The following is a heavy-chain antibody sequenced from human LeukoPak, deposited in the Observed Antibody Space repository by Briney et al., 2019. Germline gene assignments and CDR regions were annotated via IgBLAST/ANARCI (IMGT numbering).Heavy chain of an antibody. CDR3: AREVITTGAFDI. CDR1: GFPVRSNY. D-gene: IGHD3-22*01. V-gene: IGHV3-53*01. CDR2: IYSGGST. Sequence: GSLRLSCAASGFPVRSNYMSWVRQAPGKGLEWVSVIYSGGSTYYADSVKGRFTISRDNSKNTLYLQMNSLRAEDTAVYYCAREVITTGAFDIWGQGTMVTVSS. J-gene: IGHJ3*02.